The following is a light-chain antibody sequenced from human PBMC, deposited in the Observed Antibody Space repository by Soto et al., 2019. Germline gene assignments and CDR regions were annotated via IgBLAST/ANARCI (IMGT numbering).Light chain of an antibody. J-gene: IGKJ1*01. CDR3: QQYKSYWT. Sequence: DIPMTQSPSTLSASVGDRVTITCRASQSISSWLAWYQQKPGKTPKLLIYDASSLESGVPSRFSGSGSGTEFTLTISSLQPDDFATYYCQQYKSYWTFGQGTKMEIK. CDR2: DAS. V-gene: IGKV1-5*01. CDR1: QSISSW.